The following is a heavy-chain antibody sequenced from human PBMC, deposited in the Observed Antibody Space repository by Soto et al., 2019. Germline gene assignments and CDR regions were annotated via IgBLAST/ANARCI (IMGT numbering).Heavy chain of an antibody. CDR2: IDHSEST. J-gene: IGHJ4*02. CDR3: ARVDDY. Sequence: QVQLQQWGAGLLKPSETLSLTCAVYGGSFSGHSWGWIRQPPGKGLECIGEIDHSESTNYNPSLKSRVTISLDTSKNQFSLKMTSVTAADTAVYYCARVDDYWGQGTLVTVSS. V-gene: IGHV4-34*01. CDR1: GGSFSGHS.